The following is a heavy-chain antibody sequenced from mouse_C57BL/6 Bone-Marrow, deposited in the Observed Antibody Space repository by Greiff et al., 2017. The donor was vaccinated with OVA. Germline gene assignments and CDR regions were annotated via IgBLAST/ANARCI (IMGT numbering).Heavy chain of an antibody. CDR1: GFTIKDDY. V-gene: IGHV14-4*01. J-gene: IGHJ3*01. CDR2: IDPENGDT. D-gene: IGHD1-1*01. Sequence: EVQLQQSGAELVRPGASVKLSCTASGFTIKDDYMHWVKQRPEQGLEWIGWIDPENGDTEYASKFQGKATITADTSSNTAYLQLSSLTSEDTAVYYCTPLYYYGSSPLAYWGQGTLVTVSA. CDR3: TPLYYYGSSPLAY.